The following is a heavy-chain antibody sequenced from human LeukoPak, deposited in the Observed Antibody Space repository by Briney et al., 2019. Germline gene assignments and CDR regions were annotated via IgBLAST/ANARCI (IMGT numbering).Heavy chain of an antibody. CDR3: ARGGTDYGDGDFDY. D-gene: IGHD4-17*01. Sequence: RAGGSLRLSCAATGFTFSSYGMHWVRQAPGKGLEWVAVIWYDGSNKYYADSVKGRFTISRDNSKNTLYLQMNSLRAEDTAVYYCARGGTDYGDGDFDYWGQGTLVTVSS. CDR1: GFTFSSYG. CDR2: IWYDGSNK. J-gene: IGHJ4*02. V-gene: IGHV3-33*01.